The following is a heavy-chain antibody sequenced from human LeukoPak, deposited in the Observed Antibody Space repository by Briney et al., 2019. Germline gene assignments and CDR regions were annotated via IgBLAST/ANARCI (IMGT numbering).Heavy chain of an antibody. CDR3: ARVRGYYYDSSGYYYFDY. J-gene: IGHJ4*02. V-gene: IGHV3-20*04. CDR1: GFTFDDYG. CDR2: INWNGGST. D-gene: IGHD3-22*01. Sequence: QSGGSLRLSCAASGFTFDDYGMSWVRQAPGKGLEWVSGINWNGGSTGYADSVKGRFTISRDNAKNSLYLQMNSLRAKDTALYYCARVRGYYYDSSGYYYFDYWGQGTLVTVSS.